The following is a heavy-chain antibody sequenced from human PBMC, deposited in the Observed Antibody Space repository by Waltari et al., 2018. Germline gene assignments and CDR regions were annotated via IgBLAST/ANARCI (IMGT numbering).Heavy chain of an antibody. J-gene: IGHJ6*03. V-gene: IGHV3-30*18. CDR2: IPNEAIIK. CDR1: GFTFSSYG. D-gene: IGHD1-1*01. CDR3: AKDSNWNYYYYYDRDV. Sequence: QVQLVESGGGVVQPGRSLRLSCAATGFTFSSYGMHWVRQAPGKGLEWVAVIPNEAIIKYDPDSVKGRFTISRDNSTNTLYLQMNSLRAEDTAVYYCAKDSNWNYYYYYDRDVWGNGTTVTVSS.